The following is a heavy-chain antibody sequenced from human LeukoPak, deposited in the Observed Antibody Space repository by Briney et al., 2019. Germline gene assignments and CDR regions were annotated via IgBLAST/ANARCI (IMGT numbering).Heavy chain of an antibody. CDR3: ARGPDYDYVWGSYRYYYYYGMDV. CDR2: FYYSGST. J-gene: IGHJ6*02. Sequence: PSETLSLTCTVSSDSISSYYWSWIRQSPEKGLDWIGYFYYSGSTNYNPSLKSRATISVDTSKNQFSLKLSSVTAADTAVYYCARGPDYDYVWGSYRYYYYYGMDVWGQGTTVTVSS. CDR1: SDSISSYY. V-gene: IGHV4-59*01. D-gene: IGHD3-16*02.